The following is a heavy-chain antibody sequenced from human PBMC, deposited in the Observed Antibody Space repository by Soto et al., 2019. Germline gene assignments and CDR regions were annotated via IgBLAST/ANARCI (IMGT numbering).Heavy chain of an antibody. CDR1: GYTFTNYG. V-gene: IGHV1-18*01. CDR3: ERDSPPVDY. Sequence: QVQLVQSGAEVKKPGASVKVSCKASGYTFTNYGISWVRQAPGQGLEWMGWISAYNGNTKYAQKPQXXXTXXTDTSASTAYMEPMSLRSDDTAVYYCERDSPPVDYWGQGTLVTVSS. J-gene: IGHJ4*02. CDR2: ISAYNGNT.